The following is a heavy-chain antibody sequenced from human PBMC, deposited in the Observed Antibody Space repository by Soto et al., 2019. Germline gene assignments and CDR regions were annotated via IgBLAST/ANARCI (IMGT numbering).Heavy chain of an antibody. CDR3: ARESYSGYHSYDH. CDR2: RCHDGNT. V-gene: IGHV4-38-2*02. CDR1: GYSISSGCF. D-gene: IGHD5-12*01. Sequence: PSETLSLTCAVSGYSISSGCFWGWIRQPPGKGLEWIANRCHDGNTHYNPSLKSRVTMSVDTSKNQFSLKLNSVTAADTAVYYCARESYSGYHSYDHWGQGILVTDSS. J-gene: IGHJ4*02.